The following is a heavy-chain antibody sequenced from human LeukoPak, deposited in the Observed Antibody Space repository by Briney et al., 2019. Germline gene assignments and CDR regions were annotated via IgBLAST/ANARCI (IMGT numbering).Heavy chain of an antibody. D-gene: IGHD2-21*02. Sequence: ASVKVSCKASGYTFTSYGISWVRQAPGQGLEWMGWVNSYNTNTNYAQKLQGRVTMTTDTSTSTAYMELRSLRSDDTAVYYCARDSPRRGGDYRLDYWGQGTLVTVSS. CDR3: ARDSPRRGGDYRLDY. V-gene: IGHV1-18*01. CDR2: VNSYNTNT. CDR1: GYTFTSYG. J-gene: IGHJ4*02.